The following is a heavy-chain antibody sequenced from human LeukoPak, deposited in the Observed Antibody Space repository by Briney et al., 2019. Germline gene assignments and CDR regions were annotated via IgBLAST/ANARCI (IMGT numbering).Heavy chain of an antibody. D-gene: IGHD3-16*01. Sequence: GASVKVSCKAFGYTFTSNYMHRVRQAPGQGLEWMGWISAYNGNTNYAQKLQGRVTMTTDTSTSTAYMELRSLRSDDTAVYYCARDGLYVFWFDPWGQGTLVTVSS. J-gene: IGHJ5*02. CDR2: ISAYNGNT. CDR3: ARDGLYVFWFDP. CDR1: GYTFTSNY. V-gene: IGHV1-18*04.